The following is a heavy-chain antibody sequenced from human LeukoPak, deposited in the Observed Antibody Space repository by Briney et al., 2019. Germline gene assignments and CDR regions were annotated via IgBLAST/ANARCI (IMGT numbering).Heavy chain of an antibody. CDR2: IRSKAYGGTT. D-gene: IGHD1-26*01. CDR1: GFTFGDYA. CDR3: TRDGTWAWELLLNYYYYYMDV. Sequence: GGSLRLSCAASGFTFGDYAMSWVRQAPGKGLEWVGFIRSKAYGGTTEYDASVKGRFTISRDDSKSIAYLQMNSLKTEDTAVYYCTRDGTWAWELLLNYYYYYMDVWGKGTTVTVSS. V-gene: IGHV3-49*04. J-gene: IGHJ6*03.